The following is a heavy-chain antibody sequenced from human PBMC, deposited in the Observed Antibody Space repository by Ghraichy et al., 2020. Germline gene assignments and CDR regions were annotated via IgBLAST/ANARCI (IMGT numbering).Heavy chain of an antibody. CDR3: AKLYSSGWTYFDY. CDR2: ISWDGGST. CDR1: GFTFDDYA. Sequence: SCAASGFTFDDYAMHWVRQAPGKGLEWVSLISWDGGSTYYADSVKGRFTISRDNSKNSLYLQMNSLRAEDTALYYCAKLYSSGWTYFDYWGQGTLVTVS. D-gene: IGHD6-19*01. V-gene: IGHV3-43D*03. J-gene: IGHJ4*02.